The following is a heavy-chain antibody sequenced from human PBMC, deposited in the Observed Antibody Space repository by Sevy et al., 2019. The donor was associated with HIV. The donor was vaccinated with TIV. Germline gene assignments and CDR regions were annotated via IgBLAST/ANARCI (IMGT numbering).Heavy chain of an antibody. J-gene: IGHJ4*02. D-gene: IGHD6-13*01. Sequence: GGTLRLSCTASGFTFSDYGMHWVRQAPGKGLDWVAFIWYDGTDTYYTDSVKGRLTISRDNSENKLFLQMNSLRPEDTAVYYCTKNTAAAGVGGFDYWGRGTMVTVSS. V-gene: IGHV3-30*02. CDR3: TKNTAAAGVGGFDY. CDR2: IWYDGTDT. CDR1: GFTFSDYG.